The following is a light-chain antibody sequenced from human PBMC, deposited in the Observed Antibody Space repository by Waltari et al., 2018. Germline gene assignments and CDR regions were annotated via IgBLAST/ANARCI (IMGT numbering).Light chain of an antibody. CDR3: AAWDDSLSGLV. J-gene: IGLJ3*02. Sequence: QSVLTQPPSASGTPGQKVTISCNGSSSNIGSNYVYWYQQLPGTAPKLLIFKNNQRASGGPDRFSDSTSGTSASLAINGLRCEDEADYYCAAWDDSLSGLVLGGGTKVTVL. V-gene: IGLV1-47*01. CDR2: KNN. CDR1: SSNIGSNY.